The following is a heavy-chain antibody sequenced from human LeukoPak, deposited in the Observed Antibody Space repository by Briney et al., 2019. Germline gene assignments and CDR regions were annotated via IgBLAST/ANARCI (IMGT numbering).Heavy chain of an antibody. J-gene: IGHJ6*02. Sequence: GSLRLSCAASGFPFSDYYMSWIRQAPGKGLEWVSYISSSGSTIYYSDSVKGRFTISRDNAKNSLYLQMNSLRAEDTAVYYCAKGSQGRGYSGYDRIYNYYYYYGMDVWGQGTTVTVSS. CDR2: ISSSGSTI. CDR3: AKGSQGRGYSGYDRIYNYYYYYGMDV. D-gene: IGHD5-12*01. CDR1: GFPFSDYY. V-gene: IGHV3-11*04.